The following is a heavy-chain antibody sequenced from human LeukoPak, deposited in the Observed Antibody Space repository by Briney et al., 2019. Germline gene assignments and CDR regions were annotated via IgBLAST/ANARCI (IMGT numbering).Heavy chain of an antibody. CDR2: MKQDGSEK. CDR3: ARLYCGGDCYLFDY. D-gene: IGHD2-21*02. CDR1: GFTFDDYG. Sequence: GGSLRLSCAASGFTFDDYGMSWVRQAPGKGLEWVANMKQDGSEKYYVDSVKGRFTISRDNAKNSLYLQMKSLRAEDTAVYYCARLYCGGDCYLFDYWGQGTLVTVSS. V-gene: IGHV3-7*01. J-gene: IGHJ4*02.